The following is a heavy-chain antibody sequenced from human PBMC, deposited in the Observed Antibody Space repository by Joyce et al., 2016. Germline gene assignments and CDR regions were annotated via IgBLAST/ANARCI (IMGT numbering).Heavy chain of an antibody. CDR1: GGSMTSYSGGSIKSYY. CDR3: AGGYNRVAFEI. J-gene: IGHJ3*02. CDR2: ISNGGNN. Sequence: QVQLQESGPGLVKPSETLSLTCTIFGGSMTSYSGGSIKSYYWRWIRQAPGKGLEEGSYISNGGNNNYNPSHEGRVTISLDMSKNQFALHLNSVTAADTGTYYCAGGYNRVAFEIWGQGTMVTVSS. V-gene: IGHV4-61*01. D-gene: IGHD2-2*02.